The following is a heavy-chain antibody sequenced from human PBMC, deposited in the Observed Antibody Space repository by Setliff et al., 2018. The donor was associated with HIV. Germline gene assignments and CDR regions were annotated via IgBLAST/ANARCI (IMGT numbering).Heavy chain of an antibody. CDR3: ARGPESVAPRMCAFDI. J-gene: IGHJ3*02. V-gene: IGHV4-61*09. Sequence: SETLSLTCTVSGGSISSGSYYWSWIRQPAGKGLEWIGHIYTNENTNYNPSLKSRVTISVDPSKSQFSLRLNSVTAADTATYYCARGPESVAPRMCAFDIWGQGTMVTVSS. CDR2: IYTNENT. D-gene: IGHD6-6*01. CDR1: GGSISSGSYY.